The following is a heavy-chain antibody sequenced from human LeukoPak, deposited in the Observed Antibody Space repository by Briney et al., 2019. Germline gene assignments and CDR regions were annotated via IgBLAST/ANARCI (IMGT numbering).Heavy chain of an antibody. V-gene: IGHV3-23*01. Sequence: GGSLRLSCAASIFSVGSNYMSWVRQAPGKGLEWVSAISGSGGSTYYADSVKGRFTISRDNSKNTLYLQMNSLRAEDTAVYYCAKKRYYYDSSGPNWFDPWGQGTLVTVSS. CDR2: ISGSGGST. J-gene: IGHJ5*02. D-gene: IGHD3-22*01. CDR3: AKKRYYYDSSGPNWFDP. CDR1: IFSVGSNY.